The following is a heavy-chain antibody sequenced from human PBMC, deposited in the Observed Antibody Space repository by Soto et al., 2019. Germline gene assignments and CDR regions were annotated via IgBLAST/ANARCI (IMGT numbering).Heavy chain of an antibody. CDR3: ARVAGHDSSGYYDAWFDP. D-gene: IGHD3-22*01. Sequence: QVQLVQSGAEVKKPGSSVKVSCKASGGTFSSYAISWVRQAPGQGLEWMGGIIPIFGTANYARKFQGRVTITADESTSTAYMELSSLRSEDTAVYYCARVAGHDSSGYYDAWFDPWGQGTLVTVSS. CDR1: GGTFSSYA. CDR2: IIPIFGTA. J-gene: IGHJ5*02. V-gene: IGHV1-69*12.